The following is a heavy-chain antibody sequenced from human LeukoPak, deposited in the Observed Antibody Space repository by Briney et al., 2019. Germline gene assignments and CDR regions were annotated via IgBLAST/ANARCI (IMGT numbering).Heavy chain of an antibody. CDR3: ARVKEGYYFDY. Sequence: ASVKVSCKASGYTFTSYDINWVRQAPGQGLEWMGWISAYNGNTNYAQKLQGRVTMTTDTSTSTAYMELRSLRSDDTAVYYCARVKEGYYFDYWGQGTLVTVSS. V-gene: IGHV1-18*01. J-gene: IGHJ4*02. CDR2: ISAYNGNT. CDR1: GYTFTSYD.